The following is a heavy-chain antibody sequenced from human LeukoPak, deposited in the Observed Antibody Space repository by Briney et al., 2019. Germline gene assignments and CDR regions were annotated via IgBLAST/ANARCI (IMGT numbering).Heavy chain of an antibody. CDR1: GYTFTGYY. V-gene: IGHV1-2*02. J-gene: IGHJ5*02. Sequence: GASVKVSCKASGYTFTGYYMHWVRQAPGQGLEWMGWINPNSGGTNYAQKFQGRVTMTRDTSISTAYMELSRLRSDDTAVYYCAREGGGDDILTGYYNVMICWFDPWGQGTLVTVSS. CDR3: AREGGGDDILTGYYNVMICWFDP. D-gene: IGHD3-9*01. CDR2: INPNSGGT.